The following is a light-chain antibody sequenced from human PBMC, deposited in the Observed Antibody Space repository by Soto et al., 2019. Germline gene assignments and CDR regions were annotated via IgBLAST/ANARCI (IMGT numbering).Light chain of an antibody. Sequence: QSALTQPPSASGSPGQSVTISCTGTGSDIGDYDYVSWYQQHPGKAPKLIIYEVTKRPSGVPDRLSGSKSGNTASLTVSGLQAEDEADYYCSSYAGRNVWVFGGGTKVTVL. CDR2: EVT. CDR1: GSDIGDYDY. V-gene: IGLV2-8*01. CDR3: SSYAGRNVWV. J-gene: IGLJ3*02.